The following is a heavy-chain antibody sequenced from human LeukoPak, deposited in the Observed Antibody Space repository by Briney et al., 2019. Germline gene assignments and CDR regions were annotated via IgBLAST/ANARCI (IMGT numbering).Heavy chain of an antibody. Sequence: GGSLRLSCAASGFTFSDYFMTWIRQAPGKGLEWVSYISSSGTTIYYADSVKGRFTVSRDNGNNSLYLQMNSLRAEDTAVYYCARPSLRALPTYWGQGTLVTVSS. CDR3: ARPSLRALPTY. J-gene: IGHJ4*02. CDR1: GFTFSDYF. V-gene: IGHV3-11*01. CDR2: ISSSGTTI.